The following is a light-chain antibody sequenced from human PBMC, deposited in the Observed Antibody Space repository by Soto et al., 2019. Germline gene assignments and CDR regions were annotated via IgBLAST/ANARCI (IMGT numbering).Light chain of an antibody. CDR1: SGSVSTANN. J-gene: IGLJ1*01. V-gene: IGLV8-61*01. Sequence: QAVVTQEPSFSVSPGGTVTLTCGLISGSVSTANNPNWYQQTPSQAPRTLIYSTSTRSSGVPDRFSGSILGNKAALTITGAQADDESDYYCALFMGNGISVFGTGTKLTVL. CDR3: ALFMGNGISV. CDR2: STS.